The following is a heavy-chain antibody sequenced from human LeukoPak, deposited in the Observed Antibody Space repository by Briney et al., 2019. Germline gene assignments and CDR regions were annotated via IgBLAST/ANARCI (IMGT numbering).Heavy chain of an antibody. CDR3: AREAFQFGQYYFDY. V-gene: IGHV3-21*01. CDR1: GFTFSSYS. Sequence: GGSLRLSCAASGFTFSSYSMNWVRQAPGKGLEWVSSISSSSSYIYYADSVKGRFTISRDNAKNSLYLQMNSLRAEDTALYYCAREAFQFGQYYFDYWGQGTPVTVSS. J-gene: IGHJ4*02. CDR2: ISSSSSYI. D-gene: IGHD3-10*01.